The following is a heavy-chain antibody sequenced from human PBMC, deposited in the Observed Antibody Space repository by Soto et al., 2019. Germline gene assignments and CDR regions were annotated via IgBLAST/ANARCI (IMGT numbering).Heavy chain of an antibody. J-gene: IGHJ5*02. CDR1: GDSVSSNSAA. Sequence: PSQTLSLTCAISGDSVSSNSAAWNWIRQSPSRGLEWLGRTYYRSKWYNDYAVSVKSRITINPDTSKNQFSLQLNSVTPEDTAVYYCVSAFCSGGSCWAWSNWFDPWGQGTLVTVSS. D-gene: IGHD2-15*01. CDR3: VSAFCSGGSCWAWSNWFDP. V-gene: IGHV6-1*01. CDR2: TYYRSKWYN.